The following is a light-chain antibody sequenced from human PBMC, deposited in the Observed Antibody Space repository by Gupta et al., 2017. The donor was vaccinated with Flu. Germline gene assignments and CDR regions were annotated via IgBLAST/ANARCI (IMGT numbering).Light chain of an antibody. CDR3: QQTYNVPRT. Sequence: DIQMTQSPSSLPSSLGDRVTITCRASHGISTYLNWYQQKSGQATQLLVYSAITLHAGAPATFSGRWAGTEFTLTISGLQPDDFATYYWQQTYNVPRTFGQGTKVEI. J-gene: IGKJ1*01. CDR2: SAI. V-gene: IGKV1-39*01. CDR1: HGISTY.